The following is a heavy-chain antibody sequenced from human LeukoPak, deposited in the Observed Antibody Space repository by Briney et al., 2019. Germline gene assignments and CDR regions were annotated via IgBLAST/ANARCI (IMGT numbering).Heavy chain of an antibody. J-gene: IGHJ4*02. CDR3: ARDRTGSVRDGLYY. CDR2: ISAYNGNT. D-gene: IGHD3-9*01. CDR1: GYTFTSYG. V-gene: IGHV1-18*01. Sequence: ASVKVSCKTSGYTFTSYGFSWVRQAPGQGLEWVGWISAYNGNTNYAQKLQGRVTMSTDTSTSTAYMELRSLSSDDTAVYYCARDRTGSVRDGLYYWGQGTLVTVFS.